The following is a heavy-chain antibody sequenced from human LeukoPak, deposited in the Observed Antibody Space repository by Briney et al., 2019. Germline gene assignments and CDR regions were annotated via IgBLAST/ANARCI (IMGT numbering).Heavy chain of an antibody. V-gene: IGHV1-8*01. CDR1: GYTFTSHD. CDR2: MNPNSGHT. J-gene: IGHJ3*02. D-gene: IGHD3-22*01. Sequence: ASVKVSCKASGYTFTSHDVNWLRQATGQGLEWLGWMNPNSGHTGFAQKFQGRVTMTRDTSISTAYMELSSLRSEDTAMYYCAMYHYDSSGPYVGAFDIWGQGTMVTVSS. CDR3: AMYHYDSSGPYVGAFDI.